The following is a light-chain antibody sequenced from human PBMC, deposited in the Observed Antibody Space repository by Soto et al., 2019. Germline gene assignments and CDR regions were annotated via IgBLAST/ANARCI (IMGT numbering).Light chain of an antibody. CDR2: DAS. CDR1: QSINNR. V-gene: IGKV1-5*01. CDR3: QQYEPFSGT. Sequence: IHMTQSPSTLSASIGDRVTITCRASQSINNRLAWYQQMPGKAPNLLIYDASSLESGVPSRFRGSGSETEFNLRISGLQPAAFDTYYCQQYEPFSGTFGPGTKVDIK. J-gene: IGKJ1*01.